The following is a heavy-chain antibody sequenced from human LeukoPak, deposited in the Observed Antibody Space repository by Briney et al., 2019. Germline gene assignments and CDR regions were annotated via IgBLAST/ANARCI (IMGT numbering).Heavy chain of an antibody. D-gene: IGHD1-26*01. CDR2: ISAYNGNT. CDR1: GYTFTSCG. Sequence: ASVKVSCKASGYTFTSCGISWVRQAPGPGLEWMGWISAYNGNTNYAQKLQGRVTMTTDTSTSTAYMELRSLRSDDTAVYYCARVVGLLLSYSGSYSVDPWGQGTLVTVSS. J-gene: IGHJ5*02. V-gene: IGHV1-18*01. CDR3: ARVVGLLLSYSGSYSVDP.